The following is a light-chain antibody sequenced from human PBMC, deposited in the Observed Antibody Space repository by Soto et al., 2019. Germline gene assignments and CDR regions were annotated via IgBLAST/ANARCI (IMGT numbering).Light chain of an antibody. CDR2: DAS. J-gene: IGKJ4*01. Sequence: EIVMTQSPATLSVSPGERVVLSCSATQTVTNKLAWYQQKPGQAPRLLIYDASIRATGIPARFSGSGSGTEFTLTISSLQSEDFVLYYCQQYNSWPVTFGGGTKVEIK. CDR3: QQYNSWPVT. CDR1: QTVTNK. V-gene: IGKV3-15*01.